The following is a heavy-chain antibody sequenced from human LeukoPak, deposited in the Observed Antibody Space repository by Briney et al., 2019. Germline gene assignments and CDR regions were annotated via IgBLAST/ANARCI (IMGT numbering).Heavy chain of an antibody. CDR3: AGGILTGYYMLYYYGMDV. J-gene: IGHJ6*02. Sequence: GASVKVSCKASGGTFSSYAISWVRQAPGQGLEWTGGIIPIFGTANYAQKLQGRVTITADESTSTAYMELSSLRSEDTAVYYCAGGILTGYYMLYYYGMDVWGQGTTVTVSS. CDR2: IIPIFGTA. CDR1: GGTFSSYA. D-gene: IGHD3-9*01. V-gene: IGHV1-69*13.